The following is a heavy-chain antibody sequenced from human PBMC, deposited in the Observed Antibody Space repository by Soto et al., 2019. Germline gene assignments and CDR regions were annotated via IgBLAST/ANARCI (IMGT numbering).Heavy chain of an antibody. D-gene: IGHD4-17*01. CDR1: GYSFTIYW. CDR2: IYPDDSDT. J-gene: IGHJ6*02. Sequence: PGESLKISCEASGYSFTIYWIAWVRQMPGKGLEWMGIIYPDDSDTKYSPSFQGQVTISADKSVSTAYLQWSSLKASDTAMYYCXRQEGPVTTHYYYGMDIWGQGTTVTVSS. CDR3: XRQEGPVTTHYYYGMDI. V-gene: IGHV5-51*01.